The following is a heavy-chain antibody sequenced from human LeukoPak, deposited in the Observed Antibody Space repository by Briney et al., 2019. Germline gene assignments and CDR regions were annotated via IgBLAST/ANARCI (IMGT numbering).Heavy chain of an antibody. D-gene: IGHD3-22*01. V-gene: IGHV3-23*03. J-gene: IGHJ4*02. Sequence: PGGSLRLSCAASGFTFSSYAMSWVRQAPGKGLEWVSRINHDGSSTNYADSVKGRFTISRDNAKNTLYLQMNSLRAEDTAVYYCVRDWGYDSSGYWQKYFDTWGQGTLVTVSS. CDR3: VRDWGYDSSGYWQKYFDT. CDR2: INHDGSST. CDR1: GFTFSSYA.